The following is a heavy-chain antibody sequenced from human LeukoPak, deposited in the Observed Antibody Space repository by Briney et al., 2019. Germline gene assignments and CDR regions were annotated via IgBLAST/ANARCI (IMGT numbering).Heavy chain of an antibody. CDR1: GFTVSSNY. Sequence: PGGSLRLSCAASGFTVSSNYMSWVRQAPGKGPEWVSVIYSGGTTYYADSVKGRFTISRDNSKNTLYLQMNSLRADDTAVYYCARDPTRGDYVWGSTWGQGTLVTVSS. J-gene: IGHJ5*02. CDR2: IYSGGTT. D-gene: IGHD3-16*01. CDR3: ARDPTRGDYVWGST. V-gene: IGHV3-53*01.